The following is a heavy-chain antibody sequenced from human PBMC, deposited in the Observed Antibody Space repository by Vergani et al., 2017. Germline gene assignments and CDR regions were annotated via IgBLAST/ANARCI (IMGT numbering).Heavy chain of an antibody. CDR1: GFTFDTYT. D-gene: IGHD3-10*01. CDR3: TTACGLYYLHGEYCQY. V-gene: IGHV3-23*01. J-gene: IGHJ1*01. Sequence: EVQLLESGGGLVQPGGSRRLSCAGAGFTFDTYTMAYVRQAPGKGLEWVATISSGGGDIFYADSVKGRFTISRDNSKNTLFLQMNSLKDEDTAVYYCTTACGLYYLHGEYCQYWGRGTLVSVSS. CDR2: ISSGGGDI.